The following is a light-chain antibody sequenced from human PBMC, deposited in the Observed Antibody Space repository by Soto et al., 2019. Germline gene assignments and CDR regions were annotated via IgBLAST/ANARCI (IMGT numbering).Light chain of an antibody. Sequence: NFMLTQPHSVSESPGKTVTISCTRSSGSIASNYVQWYQQRPGSAPTTVIYEDNQRPSGVPDRFSGSIDSSSNSPSLTISGVKTEDEAYCHCQYCDSSNVVFGGGTKVTVL. CDR2: EDN. V-gene: IGLV6-57*04. J-gene: IGLJ2*01. CDR3: QYCDSSNVV. CDR1: SGSIASNY.